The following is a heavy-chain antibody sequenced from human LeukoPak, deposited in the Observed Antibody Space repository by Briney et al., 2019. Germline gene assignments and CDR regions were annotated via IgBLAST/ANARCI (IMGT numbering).Heavy chain of an antibody. D-gene: IGHD3-10*01. CDR2: IYYSGST. CDR1: GGSISSYY. Sequence: PSETLSLTCTVSGGSISSYYWSWIRQPPGKGLEWIGYIYYSGSTNYNPSLKSRVTISVDTSKNQFSLKLSSVTAADTAVYYCARARFGDLFFDYWAQGTMVTVSS. J-gene: IGHJ4*02. CDR3: ARARFGDLFFDY. V-gene: IGHV4-59*01.